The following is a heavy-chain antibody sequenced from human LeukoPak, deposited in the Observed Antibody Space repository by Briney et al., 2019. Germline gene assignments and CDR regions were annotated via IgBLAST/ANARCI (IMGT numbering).Heavy chain of an antibody. V-gene: IGHV3-30-3*01. CDR2: ISYDGSNK. D-gene: IGHD3-10*01. J-gene: IGHJ4*02. CDR1: GFTFSSYA. Sequence: GGSLRLSCAASGFTFSSYAMHWVSQAPGKGLEWVAVISYDGSNKYYADSVKGRFTISRDNSKNTLYLQMNSLRAEDTAVYYCARGYYGSGSYDYWGQGTLVTVSS. CDR3: ARGYYGSGSYDY.